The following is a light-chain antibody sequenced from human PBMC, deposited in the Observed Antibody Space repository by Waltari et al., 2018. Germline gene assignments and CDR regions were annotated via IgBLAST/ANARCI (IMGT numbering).Light chain of an antibody. Sequence: DIQMTQSPSTLSASVGDRVTITCRASQSIGSSLAWYPQKTGQAPKVVIYEASSLESGVPSRFSGSGSGTEFTLTISSLQPDDFATYYCQQCNSYLLTFGGGTKVEIK. J-gene: IGKJ4*01. CDR3: QQCNSYLLT. CDR1: QSIGSS. CDR2: EAS. V-gene: IGKV1-5*03.